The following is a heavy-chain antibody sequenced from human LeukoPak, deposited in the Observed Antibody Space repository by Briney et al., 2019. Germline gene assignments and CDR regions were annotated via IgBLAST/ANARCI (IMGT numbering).Heavy chain of an antibody. D-gene: IGHD1-26*01. Sequence: SVKVSCKASGGTFSSYAISWVRQAPGQGLEWMGRIIPILGIANYAQKFQGRVTITADKSTSTAYMELSSLRSEDTAVYYCARDLSSGSYYYWGQGTLVTVSS. J-gene: IGHJ4*02. CDR3: ARDLSSGSYYY. CDR1: GGTFSSYA. CDR2: IIPILGIA. V-gene: IGHV1-69*04.